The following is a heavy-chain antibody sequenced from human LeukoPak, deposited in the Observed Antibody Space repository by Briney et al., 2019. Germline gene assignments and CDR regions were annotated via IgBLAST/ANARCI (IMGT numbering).Heavy chain of an antibody. J-gene: IGHJ3*02. CDR3: ARGPGPRYCSSTSCYYSIDI. CDR2: MNPNSGNT. V-gene: IGHV1-8*01. D-gene: IGHD2-2*01. CDR1: GYTFTSYD. Sequence: ASVKVSCKASGYTFTSYDINWVRQATGQGLEWMGWMNPNSGNTGYAQKFQGRVTMTRNTSISTAYMELSSLRSEDTAVYYCARGPGPRYCSSTSCYYSIDIWGQGTMVTVSS.